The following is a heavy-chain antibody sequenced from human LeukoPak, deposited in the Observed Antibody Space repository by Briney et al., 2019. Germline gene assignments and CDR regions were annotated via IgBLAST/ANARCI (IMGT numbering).Heavy chain of an antibody. CDR2: ITSSSDTI. CDR3: ARDGVSMIRSENY. D-gene: IGHD3-10*01. CDR1: GFTFSSYS. V-gene: IGHV3-48*04. J-gene: IGHJ4*02. Sequence: GGSLRLSCAASGFTFSSYSMNWVRQAPGKGLEWVSHITSSSDTIFYADSVKGRFTISRDNAQNSLYLQMHSLRVEDTAVYYCARDGVSMIRSENYWGQGTLVTVSS.